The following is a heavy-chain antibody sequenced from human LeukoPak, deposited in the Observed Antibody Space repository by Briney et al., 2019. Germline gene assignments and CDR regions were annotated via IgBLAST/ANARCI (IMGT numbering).Heavy chain of an antibody. CDR2: IYPGDSDT. CDR1: GYSFTSYW. V-gene: IGHV5-51*01. D-gene: IGHD2-15*01. J-gene: IGHJ4*02. CDR3: ARSDGVAATVGPGGFDY. Sequence: GESLKISCKGSGYSFTSYWIGWVRQMPGKGLEWMGIIYPGDSDTRYSPSFQGQVTISADKSISTAYLQWSSLKASDTATYYCARSDGVAATVGPGGFDYWGQGTLVTVSS.